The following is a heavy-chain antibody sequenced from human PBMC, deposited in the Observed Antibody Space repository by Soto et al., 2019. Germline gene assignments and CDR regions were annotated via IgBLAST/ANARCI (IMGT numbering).Heavy chain of an antibody. CDR2: INHSGST. V-gene: IGHV4-34*01. Sequence: PSETLSLTCAVYGGSFSGYYWSWIRQPPGKGLEWIGEINHSGSTNYNPSLKSRVTISVDTSKNQFSLKLSSVTAADTAVYYCARGADTIFGVVRRNWFDPWGQGTLVTVSS. D-gene: IGHD3-3*01. J-gene: IGHJ5*02. CDR1: GGSFSGYY. CDR3: ARGADTIFGVVRRNWFDP.